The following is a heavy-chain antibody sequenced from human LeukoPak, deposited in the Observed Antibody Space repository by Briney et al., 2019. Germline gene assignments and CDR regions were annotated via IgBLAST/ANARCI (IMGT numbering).Heavy chain of an antibody. CDR1: GGSINGYY. Sequence: SETLSLTCTVSGGSINGYYWSWIRQPAGKGLQWIGRMHSSGSTNYDPPLQSRVSMSVDTSKNQFSLNVSSTTAADTAVYYCAKGDSYGCADYWGQGTLVTVSS. CDR3: AKGDSYGCADY. D-gene: IGHD5-18*01. CDR2: MHSSGST. J-gene: IGHJ4*02. V-gene: IGHV4-4*07.